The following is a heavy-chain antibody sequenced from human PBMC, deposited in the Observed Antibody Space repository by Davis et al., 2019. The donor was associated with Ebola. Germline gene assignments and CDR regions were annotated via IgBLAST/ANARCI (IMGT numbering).Heavy chain of an antibody. Sequence: GESLKISCAASGFTFSSYAMSWVRQAPGKGLEWVSAISGSGGSTYYADSVKGRFTISRDNSKNTLYLQMNSLGAEDTAVYYCAKGIPLVVPAATHYYFDYWGQGTLVTVSS. D-gene: IGHD2-2*01. J-gene: IGHJ4*02. CDR3: AKGIPLVVPAATHYYFDY. CDR1: GFTFSSYA. V-gene: IGHV3-23*01. CDR2: ISGSGGST.